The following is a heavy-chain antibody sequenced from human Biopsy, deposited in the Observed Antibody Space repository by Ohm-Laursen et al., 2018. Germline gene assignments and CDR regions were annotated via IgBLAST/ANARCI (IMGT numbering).Heavy chain of an antibody. V-gene: IGHV3-48*04. CDR2: TDTTSGTK. Sequence: SLRLSCSASGFSFSSYSMNWARQAPGKGLEWVSYTDTTSGTKFYADSVKGRFTISGDNTNNSLYLQMTSLRPEDTAVFYCARGKYKDFSTGLPRPYHYTLDFWGPGTTVTVSS. J-gene: IGHJ6*02. CDR3: ARGKYKDFSTGLPRPYHYTLDF. CDR1: GFSFSSYS. D-gene: IGHD3-22*01.